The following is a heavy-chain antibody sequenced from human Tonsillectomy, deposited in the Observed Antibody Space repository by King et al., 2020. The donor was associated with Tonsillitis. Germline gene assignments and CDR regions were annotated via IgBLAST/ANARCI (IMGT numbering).Heavy chain of an antibody. CDR3: ARRRMWDLSLKNDVFVL. Sequence: QLVQSGAELKKPGESLKISCKGSGYSFSTYWIGWVRQTPGKGLEWMGFIYPGDSDTRYRPSFQGHVTISVDKYTDTAYLQWNSLTTSDTAMYYCARRRMWDLSLKNDVFVLWGQGTMVIVSS. V-gene: IGHV5-51*03. D-gene: IGHD1-26*01. CDR2: IYPGDSDT. J-gene: IGHJ3*01. CDR1: GYSFSTYW.